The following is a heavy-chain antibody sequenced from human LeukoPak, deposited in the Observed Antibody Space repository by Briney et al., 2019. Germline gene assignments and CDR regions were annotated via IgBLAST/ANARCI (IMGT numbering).Heavy chain of an antibody. Sequence: SETLSLTCAVYGGSFSGYYWSWIRQPPGKGLEWIGEINHSGSTNYNPSLKSRVTISVDTSKNQFSLKLSSVTAADTAVYYCARNYPDCSGGSCPLLVYYFDYWGQGTLVTVSS. CDR2: INHSGST. CDR1: GGSFSGYY. J-gene: IGHJ4*02. CDR3: ARNYPDCSGGSCPLLVYYFDY. D-gene: IGHD2-15*01. V-gene: IGHV4-34*01.